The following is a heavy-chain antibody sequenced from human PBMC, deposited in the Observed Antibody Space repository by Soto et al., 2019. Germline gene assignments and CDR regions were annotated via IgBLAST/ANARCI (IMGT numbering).Heavy chain of an antibody. Sequence: GASVKVSCKASGYTFTSYDINWVRQATGQGLEWMGWMNPNSGNTGYAQKFQGRVTMTRNTSISTACMELSSLRSEDTAVYYCARGDIVVVPAARRYYYYGMDVWGQGTTVTVSS. CDR3: ARGDIVVVPAARRYYYYGMDV. CDR2: MNPNSGNT. J-gene: IGHJ6*02. V-gene: IGHV1-8*01. CDR1: GYTFTSYD. D-gene: IGHD2-2*01.